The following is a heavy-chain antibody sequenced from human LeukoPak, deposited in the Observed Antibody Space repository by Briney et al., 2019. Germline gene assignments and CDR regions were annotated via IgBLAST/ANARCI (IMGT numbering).Heavy chain of an antibody. CDR1: GFTFSSYA. V-gene: IGHV3-23*01. CDR2: ISGHAGAT. D-gene: IGHD6-19*01. Sequence: PGGSLRLSCAASGFTFSSYAMHWVRQAPGKGLEWVSAISGHAGATYYADSVKGRFTVSRDNSKNTLYLQMTSLSADDTAVYFCAKVPDHSAGWYDWYFDLWGRGTLVVVSS. CDR3: AKVPDHSAGWYDWYFDL. J-gene: IGHJ2*01.